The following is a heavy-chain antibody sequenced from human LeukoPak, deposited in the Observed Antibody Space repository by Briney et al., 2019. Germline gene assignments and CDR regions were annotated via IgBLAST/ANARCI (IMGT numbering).Heavy chain of an antibody. D-gene: IGHD2-8*01. V-gene: IGHV4-59*08. CDR3: ARHGRMVIMSKFSTGIDQ. J-gene: IGHJ4*02. Sequence: SETLSLTCTVPDGSISNYFWSWIRQPPGKGLEWIGYIYYTGMTNSNPSLKSQVTISMDTSKNQFSLNLRSVTAADTAIYYCARHGRMVIMSKFSTGIDQWGQGTLVTVSS. CDR2: IYYTGMT. CDR1: DGSISNYF.